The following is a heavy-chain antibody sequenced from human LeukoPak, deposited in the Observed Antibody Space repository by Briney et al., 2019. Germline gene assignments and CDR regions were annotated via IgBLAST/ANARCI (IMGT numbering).Heavy chain of an antibody. CDR3: ARDGGYSYGDFYYYYGMDV. V-gene: IGHV4-59*01. CDR1: GGSISSYY. CDR2: IYYSGST. D-gene: IGHD5-18*01. Sequence: SETLSLTCTDSGGSISSYYWSWIRQPPGKGLEWIGYIYYSGSTNYNPSLKSRVTISVDTSKNQFSLKLSSVTAADTAVYYCARDGGYSYGDFYYYYGMDVWGQGTPVTVSS. J-gene: IGHJ6*02.